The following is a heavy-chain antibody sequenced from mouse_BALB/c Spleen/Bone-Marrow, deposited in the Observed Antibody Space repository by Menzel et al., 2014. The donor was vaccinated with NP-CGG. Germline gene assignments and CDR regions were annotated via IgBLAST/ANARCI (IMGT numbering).Heavy chain of an antibody. CDR3: ARDKERVFFDY. Sequence: EVQVVESGGGLVQPGGSLRLSCATFGFTFTDYYMNWVRQPPGKALEWLGFIRNKANGYTTEYSASVKSRFTISRDNSQNILYLQMNTLRADDSATYYCARDKERVFFDYWGQGTTLTVSS. CDR2: IRNKANGYTT. V-gene: IGHV7-3*02. J-gene: IGHJ2*01. CDR1: GFTFTDYY.